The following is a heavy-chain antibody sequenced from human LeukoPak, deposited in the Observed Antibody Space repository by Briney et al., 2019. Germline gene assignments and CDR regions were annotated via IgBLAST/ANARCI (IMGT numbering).Heavy chain of an antibody. J-gene: IGHJ3*02. D-gene: IGHD2/OR15-2a*01. Sequence: SQTLSLTCAISGDSVSSNSAAWDWISQPPSRGLEWLGRTYYRSKWYNDYAVSVKSRITINPDTSKNQFSLTLNSVTAADTAVYYCARDFSAAFDIWGQGTMVTVSS. CDR1: GDSVSSNSAA. CDR3: ARDFSAAFDI. V-gene: IGHV6-1*01. CDR2: TYYRSKWYN.